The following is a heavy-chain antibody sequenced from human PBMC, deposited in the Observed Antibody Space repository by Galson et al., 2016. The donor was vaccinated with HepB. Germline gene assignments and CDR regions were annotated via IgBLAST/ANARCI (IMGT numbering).Heavy chain of an antibody. Sequence: SLRLSCAASGFTFSYYYMSWIRQAPGKGLEWVSYISGSSHDTNYADSVKGRFTISRDNAKNSLYLQMTSLRAEDTAVYYCARYTSSSPYYYYMDVWGKGTTVTVSS. CDR2: ISGSSHDT. CDR3: ARYTSSSPYYYYMDV. CDR1: GFTFSYYY. J-gene: IGHJ6*03. V-gene: IGHV3-11*06. D-gene: IGHD6-6*01.